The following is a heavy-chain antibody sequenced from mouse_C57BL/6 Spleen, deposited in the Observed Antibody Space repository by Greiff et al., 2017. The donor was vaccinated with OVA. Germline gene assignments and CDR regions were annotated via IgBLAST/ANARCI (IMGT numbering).Heavy chain of an antibody. V-gene: IGHV1-19*01. CDR2: INPYNGGT. CDR3: ARREYDGSSWFAY. J-gene: IGHJ3*01. Sequence: EVQLQQSGPVLVKPGASVKMSCKASGYTFTDYYMNWVKQSHGKSLEWIGVINPYNGGTSYNQKFKGKATLTVDKSSSTAYMDLNSLTSEDSAVYYCARREYDGSSWFAYWGQGTLVTVSA. D-gene: IGHD1-1*01. CDR1: GYTFTDYY.